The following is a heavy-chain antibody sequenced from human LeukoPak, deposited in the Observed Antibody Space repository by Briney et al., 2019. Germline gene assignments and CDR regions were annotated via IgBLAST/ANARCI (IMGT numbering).Heavy chain of an antibody. CDR1: GFTFSTYA. V-gene: IGHV3-23*01. J-gene: IGHJ6*02. CDR3: AKSGGLSGSGRLAMDV. D-gene: IGHD3-10*01. Sequence: GGSLRLSCAASGFTFSTYAMSWVRLAPGKGLEWVSGISGRGGSTYYADSVKGRFTSSRDNSNNTLYVQMNILRVEDTAVYSCAKSGGLSGSGRLAMDVWGQGTTVTVSS. CDR2: ISGRGGST.